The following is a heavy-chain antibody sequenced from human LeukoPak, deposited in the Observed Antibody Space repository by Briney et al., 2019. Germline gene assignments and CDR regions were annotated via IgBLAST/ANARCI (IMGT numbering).Heavy chain of an antibody. J-gene: IGHJ4*02. CDR3: ARVSGYDWESFYDY. CDR2: IYYSGST. V-gene: IGHV4-59*01. CDR1: GGSISSYY. Sequence: SETLSLTCTVSGGSISSYYWSWIRQPPGKGLEWIGYIYYSGSTNYNPSLKSRVTISVDTSKKQFSLKLRSVTAADTAVYCCARVSGYDWESFYDYWGQGTLVTVSS. D-gene: IGHD5-12*01.